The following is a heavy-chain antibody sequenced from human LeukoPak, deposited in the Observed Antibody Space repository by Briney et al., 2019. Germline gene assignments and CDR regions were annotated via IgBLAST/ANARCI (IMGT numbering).Heavy chain of an antibody. V-gene: IGHV1-69*13. CDR3: ARDAKKNYYDSSSDLDF. CDR2: IIPIFGTA. D-gene: IGHD3-22*01. J-gene: IGHJ4*02. Sequence: GASVKVSCKASGGTFSSYAISWVRQAPGQGFEWMGGIIPIFGTANYAQKFQGRVTITADESTSTAYMELSSLGSEDTAVYYCARDAKKNYYDSSSDLDFWGQGTLVTVSS. CDR1: GGTFSSYA.